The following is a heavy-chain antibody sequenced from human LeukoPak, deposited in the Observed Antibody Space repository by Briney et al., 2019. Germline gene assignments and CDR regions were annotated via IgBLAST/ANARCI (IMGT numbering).Heavy chain of an antibody. CDR2: VYYGRTT. CDR1: AASISSSSHH. Sequence: SETLSLTCTVSAASISSSSHHWGWIRQSPGKGLEWIGSVYYGRTTYYSPSLDSRVTISLDTSANQFSLQLNSVTAADTAVYYCVRHDGRGGATMGAFDSWGQGSLITVSS. V-gene: IGHV4-39*01. CDR3: VRHDGRGGATMGAFDS. D-gene: IGHD4/OR15-4a*01. J-gene: IGHJ5*01.